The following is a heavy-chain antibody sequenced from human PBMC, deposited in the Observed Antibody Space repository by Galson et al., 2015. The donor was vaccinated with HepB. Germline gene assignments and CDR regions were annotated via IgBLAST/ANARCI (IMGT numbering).Heavy chain of an antibody. Sequence: SVKVSCKASGYTFTSYGISWVRQAPGQGLEWMGWISAYNGNTNYAQKLQGRVTMTTDTSTSTAYMELRSLRSDDTAVYYCARHIVVVPAATNGTDAFDIWGQGTMVTVSS. J-gene: IGHJ3*02. CDR2: ISAYNGNT. CDR1: GYTFTSYG. CDR3: ARHIVVVPAATNGTDAFDI. D-gene: IGHD2-2*01. V-gene: IGHV1-18*01.